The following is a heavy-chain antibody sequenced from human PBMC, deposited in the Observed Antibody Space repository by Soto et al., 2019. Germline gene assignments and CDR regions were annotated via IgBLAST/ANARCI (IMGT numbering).Heavy chain of an antibody. Sequence: SETLSLTCTVSGGSISSSSYYWGWIRQPPGKGLEWIGSIYYSGSTYYNPSLKSRVTISVDTSKNQFSLKLSSVTAADTAVYCCARHLGPVAGTGWFDPWGQGTLVTVSS. CDR2: IYYSGST. CDR3: ARHLGPVAGTGWFDP. V-gene: IGHV4-39*01. J-gene: IGHJ5*02. D-gene: IGHD6-19*01. CDR1: GGSISSSSYY.